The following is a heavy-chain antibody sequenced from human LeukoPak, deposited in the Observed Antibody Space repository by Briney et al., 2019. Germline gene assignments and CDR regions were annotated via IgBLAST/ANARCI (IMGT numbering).Heavy chain of an antibody. Sequence: PSQTLSLTCTVSGGSVTSGSYYWSWIRRPAGKGLEWIGRIYTSGSTNYNPSLKSRVTISVDTSKNQFSLKLSSVTAADTAVYYCARNTYYYDSSGYYDNAFDMWGQGTKVTVSS. J-gene: IGHJ3*02. CDR1: GGSVTSGSYY. CDR2: IYTSGST. V-gene: IGHV4-61*02. CDR3: ARNTYYYDSSGYYDNAFDM. D-gene: IGHD3-22*01.